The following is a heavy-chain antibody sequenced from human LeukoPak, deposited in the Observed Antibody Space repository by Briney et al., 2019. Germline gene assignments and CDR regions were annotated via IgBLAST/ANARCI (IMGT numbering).Heavy chain of an antibody. CDR1: GFTVTSSA. J-gene: IGHJ4*02. V-gene: IGHV3-23*01. D-gene: IGHD6-19*01. Sequence: PGGSLRLSCAASGFTVTSSAMSWVRRAPGKGLKWVSDISGGGGITYYADSVKGRFTISRDSSKNTLYLQMNSLRAEDTAIYYCAKTTGYSSGWVDYWGQGTLVTVSS. CDR3: AKTTGYSSGWVDY. CDR2: ISGGGGIT.